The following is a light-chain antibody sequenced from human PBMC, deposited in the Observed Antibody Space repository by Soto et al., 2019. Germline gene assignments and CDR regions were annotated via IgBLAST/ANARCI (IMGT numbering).Light chain of an antibody. CDR2: SNV. Sequence: QSVLTQPPSASETPGQRVNISCSGTSSNIGSNSVNWYQQLPGTAPKLLIYSNVQRPSGVPDRFSGSKSGTSVSLAISGLQSEDEADYYCAAWDDNLSRVIFGGGTQLTVL. CDR1: SSNIGSNS. CDR3: AAWDDNLSRVI. V-gene: IGLV1-44*01. J-gene: IGLJ2*01.